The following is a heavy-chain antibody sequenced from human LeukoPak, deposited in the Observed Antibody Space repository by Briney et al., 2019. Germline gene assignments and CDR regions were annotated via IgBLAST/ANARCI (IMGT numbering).Heavy chain of an antibody. J-gene: IGHJ4*02. CDR3: AKSGLNRFDY. V-gene: IGHV3-23*01. Sequence: PGGSLRLSCAASGFTFSSSAMSWVRQAPGKGLEWVSRISGSGGSGGGTYYADSVQGRFTISRDNSKNTLYLQMNSLRAEDTAIDYCAKSGLNRFDYWRQGTMVTVPS. CDR1: GFTFSSSA. D-gene: IGHD2-15*01. CDR2: ISGSGGSGGGT.